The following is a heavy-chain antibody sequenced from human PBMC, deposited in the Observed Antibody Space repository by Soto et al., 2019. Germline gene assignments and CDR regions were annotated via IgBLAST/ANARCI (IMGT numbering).Heavy chain of an antibody. CDR2: ISYDGSNK. Sequence: QVQLVESGGGVVQPGRSLRLSCAASGFTFSSYAMHWVRQGPGKGLEWVAVISYDGSNKYYADSVKGRFTISRDNSKNTLYLQMNSLRAEDTAVYYCARDGSEVTMEGPHGVYFDYWGQGTLVTVSS. CDR1: GFTFSSYA. V-gene: IGHV3-30-3*01. J-gene: IGHJ4*02. CDR3: ARDGSEVTMEGPHGVYFDY. D-gene: IGHD3-10*01.